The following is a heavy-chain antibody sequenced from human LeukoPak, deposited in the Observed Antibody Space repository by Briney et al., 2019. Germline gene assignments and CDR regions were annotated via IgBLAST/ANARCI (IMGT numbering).Heavy chain of an antibody. V-gene: IGHV4-59*01. J-gene: IGHJ4*02. CDR1: GGSISSYY. Sequence: PTETLPLTCTDSGGSISSYYWSWIRQPPGKELEWIGCINYSGSTNYTPPLKSRVTISVATSKNPFSLKLSSVTAADTAVYYCARAHGVYSSSLGFDYWGQGTLVTVSS. CDR2: INYSGST. CDR3: ARAHGVYSSSLGFDY. D-gene: IGHD6-6*01.